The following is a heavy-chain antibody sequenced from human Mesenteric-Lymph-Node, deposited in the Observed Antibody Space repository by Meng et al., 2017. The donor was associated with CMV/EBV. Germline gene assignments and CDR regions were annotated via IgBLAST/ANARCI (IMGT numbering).Heavy chain of an antibody. CDR1: GFTVSSQY. CDR3: ASYYYYGLDD. CDR2: IYSGGST. V-gene: IGHV3-66*02. J-gene: IGHJ6*02. Sequence: GESLKISCAASGFTVSSQYMSWVRQAPEKGLEWVSVIYSGGSTYYADSVKGRFTISRDNSKNTLYLQMNSLRPEDTAVYYCASYYYYGLDDWGQGTTVTVSS.